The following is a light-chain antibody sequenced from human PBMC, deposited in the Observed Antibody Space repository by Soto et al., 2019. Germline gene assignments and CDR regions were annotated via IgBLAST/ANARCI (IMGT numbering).Light chain of an antibody. J-gene: IGLJ2*01. CDR2: EVT. CDR1: SSDIGGYGY. V-gene: IGLV2-14*01. Sequence: QSALTQPASVSGSPGQSITISCTGTSSDIGGYGYVSWYQQYPGKAPKLLIFEVTNRPSGVSNRFSGSKSGNTASLTISGLQAEDEADYYCTSYRTITSRLVFGGGTKVTVL. CDR3: TSYRTITSRLV.